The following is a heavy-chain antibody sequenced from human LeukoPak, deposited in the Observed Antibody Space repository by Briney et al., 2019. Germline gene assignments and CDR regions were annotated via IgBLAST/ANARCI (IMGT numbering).Heavy chain of an antibody. Sequence: ASVKVSCKASGYTFTSYYMHWVRQAPGQGLEWMGIINPSGGSTSYAQKFQGRVTMTRDTSTSTVYMELSSLRSEDTAVYYCASDSIAAAGTLFDYWGQEPWSPSPQ. J-gene: IGHJ4*01. CDR3: ASDSIAAAGTLFDY. V-gene: IGHV1-46*01. CDR1: GYTFTSYY. CDR2: INPSGGST. D-gene: IGHD6-13*01.